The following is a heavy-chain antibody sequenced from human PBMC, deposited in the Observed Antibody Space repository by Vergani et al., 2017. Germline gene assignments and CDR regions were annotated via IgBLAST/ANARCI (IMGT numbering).Heavy chain of an antibody. J-gene: IGHJ1*01. CDR2: IYYSGST. Sequence: QLQLQESGPGLVKPSETLSLTCTVSGGSISSSSYYWGWLRQPPGKGLVWIGSIYYSGSTYYNPSLKSRVTIAVDTSKNQFSLKLSSVTAADTAVYYCARPIAAAGTDWMVFQHWGQGTLVTVSS. D-gene: IGHD6-13*01. V-gene: IGHV4-39*01. CDR1: GGSISSSSYY. CDR3: ARPIAAAGTDWMVFQH.